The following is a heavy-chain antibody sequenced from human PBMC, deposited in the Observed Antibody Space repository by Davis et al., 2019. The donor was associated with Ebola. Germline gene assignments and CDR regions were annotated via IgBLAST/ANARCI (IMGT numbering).Heavy chain of an antibody. Sequence: PGGSLRLSCAASGFTFSSYGMHWVRQAPGKGLEWVSAISGSGGSTYYADSVKGRFTISRDNAKNSLYLQMNSLRAEDTAVYYCARFHGYSYGYYYYYGMDVWGQGTTVIVSS. J-gene: IGHJ6*02. V-gene: IGHV3-21*01. CDR1: GFTFSSYG. D-gene: IGHD5-18*01. CDR3: ARFHGYSYGYYYYYGMDV. CDR2: ISGSGGST.